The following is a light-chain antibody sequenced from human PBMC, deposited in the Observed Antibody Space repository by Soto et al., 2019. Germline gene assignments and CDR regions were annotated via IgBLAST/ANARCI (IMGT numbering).Light chain of an antibody. J-gene: IGKJ4*01. CDR1: QSLLHSNGYNY. V-gene: IGKV2-28*01. CDR3: LQALQTPLT. CDR2: LGS. Sequence: DIVMTQSPLSLPVTPGEPASISCRSSQSLLHSNGYNYLDWYLQKPGQSPQLLIYLGSNRATGVTDRFSGSGSGTDFTLKISRVEPEDVGVYYCLQALQTPLTFGGGTKVEIK.